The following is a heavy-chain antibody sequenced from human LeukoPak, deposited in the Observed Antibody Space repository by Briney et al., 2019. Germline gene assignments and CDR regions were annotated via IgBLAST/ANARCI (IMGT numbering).Heavy chain of an antibody. J-gene: IGHJ3*02. Sequence: GGSLRLSCAGSGFIFTNAWMNWVRQAPGKGLEWVGRIKSKGNGETTDYAAPVKGKFIISRDDSRNTVYLQMSSLEPEDTAVYYCATGGYAFDIWGQGTMVTVSS. D-gene: IGHD3-16*01. CDR2: IKSKGNGETT. V-gene: IGHV3-15*01. CDR1: GFIFTNAW. CDR3: ATGGYAFDI.